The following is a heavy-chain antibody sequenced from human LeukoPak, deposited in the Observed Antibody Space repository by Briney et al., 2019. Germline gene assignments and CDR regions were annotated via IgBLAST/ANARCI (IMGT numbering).Heavy chain of an antibody. Sequence: GGSLRLSCAASGFTVSSNYMSWVRQAPGKGLEWVSVIYSGGSTYYADSVKGRFTISRDNSKNTLYLQMNSLRAEDTAVYYCARSIVLYRAFDSWGQGTLVTVSS. CDR1: GFTVSSNY. J-gene: IGHJ4*02. CDR2: IYSGGST. CDR3: ARSIVLYRAFDS. D-gene: IGHD2-8*01. V-gene: IGHV3-53*01.